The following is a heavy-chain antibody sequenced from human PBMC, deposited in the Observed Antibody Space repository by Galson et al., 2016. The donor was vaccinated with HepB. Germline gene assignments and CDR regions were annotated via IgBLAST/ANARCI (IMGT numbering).Heavy chain of an antibody. V-gene: IGHV3-23*01. J-gene: IGHJ4*02. D-gene: IGHD3-10*01. Sequence: SLRLSCAASGFSFSSYAMTWVRQGPGKGLEWVSGISGSGSNTYYADSVKGRFTISGHNSKNTLYMQMNSLRPEDTAVYFCAAGGRGIRGDFDSWGQGTLVTVSS. CDR3: AAGGRGIRGDFDS. CDR2: ISGSGSNT. CDR1: GFSFSSYA.